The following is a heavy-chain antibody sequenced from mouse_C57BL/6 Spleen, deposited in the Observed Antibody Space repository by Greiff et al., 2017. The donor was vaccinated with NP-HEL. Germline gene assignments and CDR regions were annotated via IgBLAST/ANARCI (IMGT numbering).Heavy chain of an antibody. V-gene: IGHV5-6*02. Sequence: EVKLVESGGDLVKPGGSLKLSCAASGFTFSSYGMSWVRQTPDKRLEWVATISSGGSYTYYPDSVKGRFTISRDNAKNTLYLQMSSLKSEDTAMYYCASLGSSYDWGQGTTLTVSS. CDR1: GFTFSSYG. D-gene: IGHD1-1*01. CDR2: ISSGGSYT. J-gene: IGHJ2*01. CDR3: ASLGSSYD.